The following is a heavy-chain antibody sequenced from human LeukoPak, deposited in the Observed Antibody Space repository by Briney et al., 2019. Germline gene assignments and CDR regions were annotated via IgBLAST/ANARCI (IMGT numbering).Heavy chain of an antibody. D-gene: IGHD3-16*01. CDR2: ISGDGDTT. Sequence: PGGSLRLSCAASGFIFSSYAMNWVRQAPGKGLEWVSAISGDGDTTYYADSVKGRFTISRDSSKNTLFLQMNSLRAEDTAVYYCAKEGPLGDNWFDAWGQGTLVTVSS. J-gene: IGHJ5*02. CDR3: AKEGPLGDNWFDA. V-gene: IGHV3-23*01. CDR1: GFIFSSYA.